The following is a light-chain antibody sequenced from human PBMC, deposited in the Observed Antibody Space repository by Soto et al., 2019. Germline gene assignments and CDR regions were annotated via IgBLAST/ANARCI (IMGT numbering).Light chain of an antibody. J-gene: IGLJ2*01. Sequence: QSVLTQPASVSESPGQSITIPCTGTSSDIGGYNFVSWYQQYPGNAPKLLIYDVTNRPSGVSNRFSGSKSGNTASLTISGLQAEDEAIYTSTTTLVVFGGGTKLTVL. CDR2: DVT. CDR3: TTTLVV. CDR1: SSDIGGYNF. V-gene: IGLV2-14*01.